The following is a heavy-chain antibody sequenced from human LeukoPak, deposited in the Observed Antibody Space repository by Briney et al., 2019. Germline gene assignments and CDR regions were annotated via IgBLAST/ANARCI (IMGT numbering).Heavy chain of an antibody. CDR3: ARDNVLSGYYDSSGSLGYFDY. CDR1: GLTFSTYA. V-gene: IGHV3-30-3*01. J-gene: IGHJ4*02. Sequence: GGSLRLSCAASGLTFSTYAMHWVRQAPGKGLEWVAVISSGGNNKYYADSVKGRFTISRDNSKNTLYLQMNSLRAEDTAVYYCARDNVLSGYYDSSGSLGYFDYWGQGTLVTVSS. D-gene: IGHD3-22*01. CDR2: ISSGGNNK.